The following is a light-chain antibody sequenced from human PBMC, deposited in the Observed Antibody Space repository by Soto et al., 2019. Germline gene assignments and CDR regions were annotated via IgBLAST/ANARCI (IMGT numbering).Light chain of an antibody. J-gene: IGKJ2*01. CDR1: QSISRW. CDR2: EAS. CDR3: QQYNDSFPYT. Sequence: DIQMTQSPSTLSASVGDRVTITCRASQSISRWLAWYQQKPGTVPKLLSYEASTLESGVPSRFSGSRSGTEFTLTVSSLQPDDFATYYCQQYNDSFPYTFGQGTKLEIK. V-gene: IGKV1-5*03.